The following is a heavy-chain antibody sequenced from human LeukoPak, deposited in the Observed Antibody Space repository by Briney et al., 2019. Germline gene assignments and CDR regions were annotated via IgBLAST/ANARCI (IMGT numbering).Heavy chain of an antibody. CDR1: GFTFSSAW. V-gene: IGHV3-7*01. CDR3: TSANYGPAY. Sequence: GGSLRLSCAVSGFTFSSAWMSCVRQAPGKGLEWVANVNQDGSGKYYVDSVKGRFTISKDNAKNSLYLQMNSLRAEDTAVYYCTSANYGPAYRGQGTLVTVSS. CDR2: VNQDGSGK. J-gene: IGHJ4*02. D-gene: IGHD5-24*01.